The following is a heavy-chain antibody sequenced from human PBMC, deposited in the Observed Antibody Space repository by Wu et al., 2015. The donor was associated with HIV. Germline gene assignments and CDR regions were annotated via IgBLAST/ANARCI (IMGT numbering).Heavy chain of an antibody. CDR2: MNPNSGNT. CDR3: ARGRNRPYGGSYYFNGAFDI. CDR1: GYTFTSYD. J-gene: IGHJ3*02. V-gene: IGHV1-8*01. Sequence: QVQLVQSGAEVKKPGASVKVSCKASGYTFTSYDINWVRQATGQGLEWMGWMNPNSGNTGYAQKFQGRVTMTRNTSISTAYMELSSLRSEDTAVYYCARGRNRPYGGSYYFNGAFDIWGQGTMVTVSS. D-gene: IGHD1-26*01.